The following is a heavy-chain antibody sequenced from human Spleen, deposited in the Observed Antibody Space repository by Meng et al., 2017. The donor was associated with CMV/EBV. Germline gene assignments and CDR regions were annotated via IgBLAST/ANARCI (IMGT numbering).Heavy chain of an antibody. CDR1: GGSISSSTYY. J-gene: IGHJ5*02. CDR3: ARDPGTHCSGTIFYSDWFDP. V-gene: IGHV4-39*07. D-gene: IGHD2-15*01. CDR2: IYYGGRT. Sequence: SETLSLTCTVSGGSISSSTYYWGWIRQTPGKGLDYIGKIYYGGRTYYNPSLKSRVTISVEASKNQFSLRLNSVTAADTAVYYCARDPGTHCSGTIFYSDWFDPWGQGIQVTVSS.